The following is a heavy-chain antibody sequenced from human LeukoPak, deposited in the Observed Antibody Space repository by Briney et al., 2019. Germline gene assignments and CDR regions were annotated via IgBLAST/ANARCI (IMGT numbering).Heavy chain of an antibody. CDR1: GYTFTSYD. CDR3: ARGREVVVAATLPYDY. D-gene: IGHD2-15*01. Sequence: ASVKVSCKASGYTFTSYDINWVRRATGQGLEWMGWMNPKSGNTGYAQKFQGRVTITRNTSISTAYMELSSLRSEDTAVYYCARGREVVVAATLPYDYWGQGTLVTVSS. V-gene: IGHV1-8*03. J-gene: IGHJ4*02. CDR2: MNPKSGNT.